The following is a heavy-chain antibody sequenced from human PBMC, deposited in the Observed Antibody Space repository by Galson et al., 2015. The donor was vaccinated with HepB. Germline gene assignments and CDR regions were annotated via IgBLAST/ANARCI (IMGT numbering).Heavy chain of an antibody. Sequence: SLRLSCAASGFIFSSYKMNWVRQAPGKGLDWVSSIRTSSTHISYADSWKGRFTISRDNAKSSLYLQMNSLRAKDTAVYYCAREYRYTRGWSIDYWGQGTLVTVSS. CDR1: GFIFSSYK. D-gene: IGHD6-19*01. J-gene: IGHJ4*02. CDR3: AREYRYTRGWSIDY. CDR2: IRTSSTHI. V-gene: IGHV3-21*01.